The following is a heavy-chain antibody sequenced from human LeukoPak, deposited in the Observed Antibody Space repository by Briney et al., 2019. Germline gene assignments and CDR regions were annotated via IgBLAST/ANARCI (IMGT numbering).Heavy chain of an antibody. V-gene: IGHV4-38-2*01. D-gene: IGHD2-21*01. CDR1: GYSISSGYY. Sequence: SETLSLTCAVSGYSISSGYYWGWIGRPPGKGVEWIGSISYSGSTYYNPSLKSRVTISVDTSKIQFSLKLTSVTAADTAVYHCARQYCARCYHYYHYYMDVWGKGTTVTVSS. J-gene: IGHJ6*03. CDR3: ARQYCARCYHYYHYYMDV. CDR2: ISYSGST.